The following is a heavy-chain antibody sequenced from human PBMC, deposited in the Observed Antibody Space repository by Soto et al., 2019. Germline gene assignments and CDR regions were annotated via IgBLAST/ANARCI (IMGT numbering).Heavy chain of an antibody. CDR1: GYTFTSYG. CDR3: ARARGSGWVPNYYYYGMDV. CDR2: ISAYNGNT. V-gene: IGHV1-18*04. D-gene: IGHD6-19*01. Sequence: ASVKVSCKASGYTFTSYGISWVRQAPGQGLEWMGWISAYNGNTNYAQKLQGRVTMTTDTSTSTAYMELRSLRSDDTAVYYCARARGSGWVPNYYYYGMDVWGQGTTVTVSS. J-gene: IGHJ6*02.